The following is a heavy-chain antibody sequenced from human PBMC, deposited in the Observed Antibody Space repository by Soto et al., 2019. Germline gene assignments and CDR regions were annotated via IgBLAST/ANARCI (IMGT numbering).Heavy chain of an antibody. D-gene: IGHD2-21*02. V-gene: IGHV1-69*02. CDR1: GGTFSTYT. CDR3: ARGSPYCGPDCSKPHYYYGMDV. Sequence: QVQLVQSGAEVKKPGSSVKVSCKTSGGTFSTYTITWVRQAPGQGLEWMGRIIPLLGVPNNAQKFQGRVTITADKSTSTAYMELRSRRSEDTAVYYCARGSPYCGPDCSKPHYYYGMDVWGQGTTVTVSS. CDR2: IIPLLGVP. J-gene: IGHJ6*02.